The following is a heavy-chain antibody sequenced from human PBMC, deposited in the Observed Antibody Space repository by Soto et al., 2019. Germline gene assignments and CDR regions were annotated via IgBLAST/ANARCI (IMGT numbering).Heavy chain of an antibody. CDR3: TTGSGCRDC. D-gene: IGHD6-19*01. CDR1: GFAFADAW. V-gene: IGHV3-15*01. J-gene: IGHJ4*02. CDR2: IKSKSDGGTT. Sequence: EVQLVESGGGLVEPGGSLRLSCAASGFAFADAWMSWVRQAPGKGLEWVGLIKSKSDGGTTDFAAPAKGRFTISRDDSQNTLYLQMNSLKTEDTAIYYCTTGSGCRDCWGQGTLVTVSS.